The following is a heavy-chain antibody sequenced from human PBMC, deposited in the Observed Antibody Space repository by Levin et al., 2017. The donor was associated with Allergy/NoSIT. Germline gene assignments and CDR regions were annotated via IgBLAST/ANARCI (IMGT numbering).Heavy chain of an antibody. CDR1: GFTFTNYA. CDR2: VGSNAITK. J-gene: IGHJ4*02. V-gene: IGHV3-30-3*01. D-gene: IGHD3-3*01. Sequence: PGGSLRLSCVVSGFTFTNYAMHWVRQAPGKGLEWVTVVGSNAITKFYADSVKGRFTVSRDNSRNILFLQMDSLRPEDTAVYYCARRAIIGSAKEAAPDYWGRGTLLTVSS. CDR3: ARRAIIGSAKEAAPDY.